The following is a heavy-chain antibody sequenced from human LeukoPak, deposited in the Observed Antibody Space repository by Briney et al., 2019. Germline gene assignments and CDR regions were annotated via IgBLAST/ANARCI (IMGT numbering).Heavy chain of an antibody. Sequence: KASETLSLTCAVSGGSISSGGYSWSWIRQPPGKGLEWIGYIYHSGSTYYNPSLKSRVTISVDTSKNQFSLKLSSVTAADTAVYYCARVRYGDVDYWGQGTLATVSS. V-gene: IGHV4-30-2*01. CDR2: IYHSGST. CDR1: GGSISSGGYS. D-gene: IGHD4-17*01. J-gene: IGHJ4*02. CDR3: ARVRYGDVDY.